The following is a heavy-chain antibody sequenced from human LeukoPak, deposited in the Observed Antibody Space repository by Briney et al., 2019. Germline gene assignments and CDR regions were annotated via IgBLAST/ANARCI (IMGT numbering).Heavy chain of an antibody. CDR3: AKDSERYGVLEY. CDR1: RFTFSSYA. Sequence: GGSLRLSCAASRFTFSSYAMSWVRQGPGKGPQWASTISGRGDSTFYADSVKGRFTISRDNSKNTVYLQLNNLRDEDTAVYYCAKDSERYGVLEYWGQGTLVSVSA. CDR2: ISGRGDST. J-gene: IGHJ4*02. D-gene: IGHD4-17*01. V-gene: IGHV3-23*01.